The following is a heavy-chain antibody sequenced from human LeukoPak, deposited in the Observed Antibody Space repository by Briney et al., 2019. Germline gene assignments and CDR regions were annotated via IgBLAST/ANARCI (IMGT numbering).Heavy chain of an antibody. CDR2: ISASGGNT. CDR3: AKEGSSWYPFDH. V-gene: IGHV3-23*01. J-gene: IGHJ4*02. D-gene: IGHD6-13*01. CDR1: GFPFSSSA. Sequence: PGGSLRLSCAASGFPFSSSAMGWVRQAPGKGLEWVSSISASGGNTYYAESVKGRFTISRDNSGKTLYLQMNSLRGEDTAAYYCAKEGSSWYPFDHWGQGTLVTVSS.